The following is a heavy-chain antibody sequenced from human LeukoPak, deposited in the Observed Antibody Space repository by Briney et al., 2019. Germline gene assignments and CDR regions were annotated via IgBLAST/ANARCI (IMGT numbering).Heavy chain of an antibody. J-gene: IGHJ3*02. Sequence: SETLSLTCTVSGGSISSHYWSWIRQPPGKGLEWIGYMYHSGSNNYNPSLKSRVTISVDTSKNQFSLKLSSVTAADTAVYYCARHSAHSSTNDAFDIWGQGTMVTVSS. CDR2: MYHSGSN. D-gene: IGHD6-13*01. V-gene: IGHV4-59*11. CDR3: ARHSAHSSTNDAFDI. CDR1: GGSISSHY.